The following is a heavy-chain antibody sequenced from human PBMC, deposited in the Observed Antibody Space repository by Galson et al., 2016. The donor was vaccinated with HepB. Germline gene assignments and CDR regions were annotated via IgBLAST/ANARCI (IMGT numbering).Heavy chain of an antibody. V-gene: IGHV1-18*01. CDR2: ISVYKGNT. D-gene: IGHD3-10*01. CDR1: GYTFTSSG. CDR3: ARDRGGSVLYHYGMDV. Sequence: SGKVSGKASGYTFTSSGISWVRQAPGQGLEWRGWISVYKGNTNYAQNLQGRVTMTTDTSTNTAYMELRSLGSDDTAVYYCARDRGGSVLYHYGMDVWGQGTTVTVSS. J-gene: IGHJ6*02.